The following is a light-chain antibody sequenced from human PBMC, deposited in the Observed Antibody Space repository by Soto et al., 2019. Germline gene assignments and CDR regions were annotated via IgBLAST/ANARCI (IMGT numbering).Light chain of an antibody. CDR3: SSFSSITREV. V-gene: IGLV2-14*01. Sequence: QSALTQPASGSGSPGQSITISCTGTSSDVGGYSYVSWYQQHPGKTPQLMIYEVSNRPSGVYHRFSGYKSGNTASLTISGRQTEDEADDYCSSFSSITREVFGGGTQLTVL. CDR2: EVS. CDR1: SSDVGGYSY. J-gene: IGLJ2*01.